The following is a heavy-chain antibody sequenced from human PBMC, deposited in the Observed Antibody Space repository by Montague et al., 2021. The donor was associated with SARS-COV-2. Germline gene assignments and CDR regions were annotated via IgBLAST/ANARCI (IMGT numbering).Heavy chain of an antibody. CDR3: ARGGGYSYGALDY. D-gene: IGHD5-18*01. Sequence: TLSLTCTVSGGSISSYYWSWIRQPPGKGLEWIGEINHSGSTNYNPSLKSRVTISVDTSKKQFSLRLNSVTAADTAVYYCARGGGYSYGALDYWGQGTLVTVSS. J-gene: IGHJ4*02. CDR1: GGSISSYY. CDR2: INHSGST. V-gene: IGHV4-34*01.